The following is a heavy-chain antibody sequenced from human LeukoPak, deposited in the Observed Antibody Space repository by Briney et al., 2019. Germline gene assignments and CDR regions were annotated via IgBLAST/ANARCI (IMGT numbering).Heavy chain of an antibody. D-gene: IGHD3-16*02. Sequence: GASVKVSCKVSGYTLTELSMHWVRQAPGKGLEWMGGFDPEDGETTYAQKFQGRVTMTEDTSTDTAYMELSSLRSEDTAVYYCATPHSYVWGSYRYDLLYWGQGTLVTVSS. J-gene: IGHJ4*02. CDR1: GYTLTELS. V-gene: IGHV1-24*01. CDR2: FDPEDGET. CDR3: ATPHSYVWGSYRYDLLY.